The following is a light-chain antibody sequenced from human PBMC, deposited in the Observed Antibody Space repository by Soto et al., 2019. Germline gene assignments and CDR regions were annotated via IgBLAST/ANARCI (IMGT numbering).Light chain of an antibody. V-gene: IGLV1-44*01. Sequence: QSVLTQPPSASGTPGQRVTISCSGSSSNIGSNTVNWYQQLPGTAPKLMIYEVNKRPSGIPDRFSGSKSGNTASLTVSGLQPEDEAEYFCSSYSRSINYVFGTGTKLTVL. CDR3: SSYSRSINYV. J-gene: IGLJ1*01. CDR1: SSNIGSNT. CDR2: EVN.